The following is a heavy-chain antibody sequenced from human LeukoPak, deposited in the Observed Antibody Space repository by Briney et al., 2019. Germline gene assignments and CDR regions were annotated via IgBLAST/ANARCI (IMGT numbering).Heavy chain of an antibody. J-gene: IGHJ3*02. CDR3: ARTNAFDI. V-gene: IGHV4-39*07. CDR1: GGSIYSSSYY. Sequence: PSETLSLTCTVSGGSIYSSSYYWGWIRQPPGKGLEWIGSIYYSGSTYYNPSLKSRVTISVDTSKNQFSLRLSSVTAADTAVYYCARTNAFDIWGQGTMVTVSS. CDR2: IYYSGST.